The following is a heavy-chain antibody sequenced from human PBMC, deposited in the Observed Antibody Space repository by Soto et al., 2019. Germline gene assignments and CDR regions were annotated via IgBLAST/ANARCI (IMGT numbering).Heavy chain of an antibody. CDR2: ISFDGLNE. J-gene: IGHJ4*02. CDR3: AKVDWTDEPGYFDY. Sequence: QVHLLESGGGVAQPGRSLRLSCAASGFMFNNYGMHWVRQAPGKGLEWVALISFDGLNEYYADSVKGRFTISRDNSRNALFLQMNSLGAEDSAVYYCAKVDWTDEPGYFDYWGQGTLVTVSS. V-gene: IGHV3-30*18. D-gene: IGHD1-1*01. CDR1: GFMFNNYG.